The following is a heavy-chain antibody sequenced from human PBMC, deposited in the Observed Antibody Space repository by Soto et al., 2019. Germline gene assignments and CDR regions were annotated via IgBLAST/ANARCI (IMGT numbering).Heavy chain of an antibody. J-gene: IGHJ4*02. CDR1: GGSFDGYY. V-gene: IGHV4-34*01. D-gene: IGHD3-3*01. CDR2: IHHSGST. CDR3: ARGVDSWSGYLF. Sequence: SETLSLTCALYGGSFDGYYWSWIRQSPGKGLEWIGEIHHSGSTKYNPSIKSRVSLSVDTSTKQFSLKKTSMTAADRGVYYCARGVDSWSGYLFWGQGTPVT.